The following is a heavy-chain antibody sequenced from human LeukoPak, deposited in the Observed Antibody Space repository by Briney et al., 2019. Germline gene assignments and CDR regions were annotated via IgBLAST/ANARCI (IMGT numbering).Heavy chain of an antibody. CDR2: IIPIFGTA. J-gene: IGHJ4*02. Sequence: ASVKVSCKASGGTFSSYAISWVRQAPGQGLEWMGGIIPIFGTANYAQKFQGRVTITADESTSTAYMELSSLRSEDTAVHYCARVADSGYDFGVDYWGQGTLVTVSS. V-gene: IGHV1-69*01. D-gene: IGHD5-12*01. CDR3: ARVADSGYDFGVDY. CDR1: GGTFSSYA.